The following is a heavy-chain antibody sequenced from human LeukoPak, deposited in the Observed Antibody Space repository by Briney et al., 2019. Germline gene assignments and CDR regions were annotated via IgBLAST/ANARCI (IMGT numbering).Heavy chain of an antibody. Sequence: SETLSLTCAVYGDSFSGYYWSWIRQSPGTGLEWIGEVNDRGTTNYNPNLKSRVTISVVTSSNQFSLGLTSVTAADTAIYFCATRRGGPYPYYFDHWDQGALVTVSS. V-gene: IGHV4-34*01. CDR3: ATRRGGPYPYYFDH. D-gene: IGHD2-15*01. CDR1: GDSFSGYY. J-gene: IGHJ4*02. CDR2: VNDRGTT.